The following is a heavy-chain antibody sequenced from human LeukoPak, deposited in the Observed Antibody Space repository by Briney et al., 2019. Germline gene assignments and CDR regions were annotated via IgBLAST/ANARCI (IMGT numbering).Heavy chain of an antibody. CDR1: GFSFSSYL. CDR2: IGFDVSKI. CDR3: AKGGYDYVEIGYFDS. Sequence: PGGSLRLSCAASGFSFSSYLMHWVRQAPGKGLEWVALIGFDVSKIYYADSVKGRFTISRDNSKNTLYLQMNSLRAEDSGLYYCAKGGYDYVEIGYFDSWGQGTLVTVSS. J-gene: IGHJ4*02. D-gene: IGHD5-12*01. V-gene: IGHV3-30*02.